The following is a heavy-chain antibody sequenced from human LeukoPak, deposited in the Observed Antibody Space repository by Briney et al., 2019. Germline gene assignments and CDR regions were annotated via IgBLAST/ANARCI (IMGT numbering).Heavy chain of an antibody. Sequence: GGSLRLSCVASGFTFSTYWMSWVRQAPGKGLEWVANIKQDGSEKYYVDSVKGRFIISRDNAKNSLYLQMNSLRAEDTAVYYCARGGSIVVVPAPKGAWFDPWGQGTLVTVSS. D-gene: IGHD2-2*01. CDR1: GFTFSTYW. CDR3: ARGGSIVVVPAPKGAWFDP. J-gene: IGHJ5*02. CDR2: IKQDGSEK. V-gene: IGHV3-7*01.